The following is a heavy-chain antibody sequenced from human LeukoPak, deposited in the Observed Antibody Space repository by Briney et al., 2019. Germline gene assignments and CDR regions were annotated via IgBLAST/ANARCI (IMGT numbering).Heavy chain of an antibody. CDR1: GFTFSSYA. D-gene: IGHD3-22*01. J-gene: IGHJ4*02. Sequence: PGGSLRLSCAASGFTFSSYAMSWVRQAPGKGLEWVSAISGSGGSTYYADSVKGRFTISRDNSKNTLYLQMNSLRAEDTAVYYCANVRIYPRGSGFDYWGQGTLVTVSS. CDR2: ISGSGGST. V-gene: IGHV3-23*01. CDR3: ANVRIYPRGSGFDY.